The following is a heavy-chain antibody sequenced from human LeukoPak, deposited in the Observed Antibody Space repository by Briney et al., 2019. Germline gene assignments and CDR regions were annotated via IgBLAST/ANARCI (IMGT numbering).Heavy chain of an antibody. CDR1: GFTFSSYG. Sequence: PGRSLRLSCAASGFTFSSYGMHWVRLAPGKGLEWVAVISYDGSNKYYADSVKGRFTISRDNSKNTLYLQMNSLRAEDTAVYYCAKEGLHNNWFDPWGQGTLVTVSS. D-gene: IGHD4-11*01. J-gene: IGHJ5*02. V-gene: IGHV3-30*18. CDR2: ISYDGSNK. CDR3: AKEGLHNNWFDP.